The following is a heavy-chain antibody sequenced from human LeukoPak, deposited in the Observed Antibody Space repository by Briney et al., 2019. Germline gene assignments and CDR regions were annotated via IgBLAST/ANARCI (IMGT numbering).Heavy chain of an antibody. D-gene: IGHD6-6*01. CDR2: MNPNSGDT. CDR1: GYTFTSYD. J-gene: IGHJ6*03. Sequence: ASVKVSCKASGYTFTSYDINWVRQATGQGLEWMGWMNPNSGDTGYAQKFQGRVTMTRNTSISTAYMELSSLRSEDTAVYYCARSTGSSLYYYYYYYYMDVWGKGTTVTVSS. CDR3: ARSTGSSLYYYYYYYYMDV. V-gene: IGHV1-8*01.